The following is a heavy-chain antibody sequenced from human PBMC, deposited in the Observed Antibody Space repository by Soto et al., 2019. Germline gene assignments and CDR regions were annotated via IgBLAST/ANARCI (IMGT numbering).Heavy chain of an antibody. CDR3: ARDQGVVVTADNWFDP. V-gene: IGHV4-4*07. Sequence: SETPSRSCTVSGGSITYYSWVWIRQPAGKGLEWIGRIFISGSTNYNPSLKGRITMSLDTSKNQFSLKLNSATATDTAVYICARDQGVVVTADNWFDPWGQGILVTVSS. D-gene: IGHD2-21*02. J-gene: IGHJ5*02. CDR1: GGSITYYS. CDR2: IFISGST.